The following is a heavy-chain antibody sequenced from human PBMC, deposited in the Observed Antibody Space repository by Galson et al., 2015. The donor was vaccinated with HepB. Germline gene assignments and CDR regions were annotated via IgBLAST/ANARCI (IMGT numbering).Heavy chain of an antibody. CDR2: INPSGGST. V-gene: IGHV1-46*04. J-gene: IGHJ4*02. D-gene: IGHD6-19*01. CDR1: GYTFTSYY. Sequence: SVKVSCKASGYTFTSYYMHWVRQAPGQGLEWMGIINPSGGSTSYAQKLQGRLTMTSDTSTSTVDMELSSLRSEDAAVYYCARRPMGSGWYGIDYWGQGTLVSVSS. CDR3: ARRPMGSGWYGIDY.